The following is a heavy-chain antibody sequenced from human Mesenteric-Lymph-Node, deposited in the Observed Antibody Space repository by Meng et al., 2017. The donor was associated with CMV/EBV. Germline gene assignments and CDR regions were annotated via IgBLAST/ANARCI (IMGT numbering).Heavy chain of an antibody. V-gene: IGHV1-69*05. Sequence: SVKVSCKASGGTFSSYAISWVRQAPGQGLEWMGGIIPIFGTANYAQKFQGRVTITTDESTSTAYMELSSLRSEDTAVYYCASNVLRAGYYYGMDVWGQGTTVTVSS. J-gene: IGHJ6*02. D-gene: IGHD2/OR15-2a*01. CDR1: GGTFSSYA. CDR3: ASNVLRAGYYYGMDV. CDR2: IIPIFGTA.